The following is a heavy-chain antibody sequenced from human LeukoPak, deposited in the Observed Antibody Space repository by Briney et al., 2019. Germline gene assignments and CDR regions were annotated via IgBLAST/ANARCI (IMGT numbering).Heavy chain of an antibody. V-gene: IGHV4-38-2*01. CDR3: ARGRGYYDSSGYASDALHL. Sequence: SETLSLTCAVSGYSISSGYYWGWIRQPPGNGLEWIGSIYHSGSTYYNPSLKSRVTISVDTSKNQFSLKLSSVTAADTAVYYCARGRGYYDSSGYASDALHLWGPGTMVTVSS. CDR2: IYHSGST. CDR1: GYSISSGYY. D-gene: IGHD3-22*01. J-gene: IGHJ3*01.